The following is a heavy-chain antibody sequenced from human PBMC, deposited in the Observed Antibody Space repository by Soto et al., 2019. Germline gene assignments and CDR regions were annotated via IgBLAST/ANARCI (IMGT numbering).Heavy chain of an antibody. Sequence: QVQLVESGGGVVQPGRSLRLSCTSSTVTINVHGIQWVRQAPGKGLERVAFISNDGRAQYYADSVKGRFTISRDYSKNSVDLQMTSLRNEETAVYYCARDIWSGDYKWFDSWGPGTLVTVSS. J-gene: IGHJ5*01. D-gene: IGHD3-3*01. CDR1: TVTINVHG. CDR3: ARDIWSGDYKWFDS. V-gene: IGHV3-30*03. CDR2: ISNDGRAQ.